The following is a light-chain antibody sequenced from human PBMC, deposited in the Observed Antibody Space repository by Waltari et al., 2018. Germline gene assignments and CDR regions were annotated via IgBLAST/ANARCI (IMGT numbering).Light chain of an antibody. V-gene: IGKV3-11*01. Sequence: EIVLTQSPATLSLSPGDTGTLSCRASQDISTDLAWYQHRPGQPPRLLVYDVYNRAAGIPPRFSGSGSGTDFTLTISSLEPEDLAVYFCQQRSLWPRTFDPGTKVEI. J-gene: IGKJ1*01. CDR1: QDISTD. CDR3: QQRSLWPRT. CDR2: DVY.